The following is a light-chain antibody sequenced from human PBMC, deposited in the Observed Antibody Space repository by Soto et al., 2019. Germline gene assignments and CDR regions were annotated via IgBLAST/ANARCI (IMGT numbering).Light chain of an antibody. Sequence: DIQMTQSPSSLSASVGDRVTITCRASQGIRHYLAWYQQKPGKVPKLLIYEASNLQSGVPSRFRGGGSGTEFTLTISSLQPEDIATYYCQQYENLPTFGQGTRLEIK. CDR2: EAS. V-gene: IGKV1-27*01. CDR3: QQYENLPT. CDR1: QGIRHY. J-gene: IGKJ5*01.